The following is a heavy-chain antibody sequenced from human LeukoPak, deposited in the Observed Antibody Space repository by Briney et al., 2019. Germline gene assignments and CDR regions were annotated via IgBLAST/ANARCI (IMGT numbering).Heavy chain of an antibody. V-gene: IGHV3-53*01. CDR1: GFTFSSNY. D-gene: IGHD3-3*01. Sequence: PGGSLRLSCAASGFTFSSNYMSWVRHAPGKGLEWVSVIYRGGSIYYTESVKGRFSISRDDSKNTLYLQKNSLRAEDTGVYYCASRDFWSGYYYSWGQGTLVTVSS. CDR3: ASRDFWSGYYYS. CDR2: IYRGGSI. J-gene: IGHJ4*02.